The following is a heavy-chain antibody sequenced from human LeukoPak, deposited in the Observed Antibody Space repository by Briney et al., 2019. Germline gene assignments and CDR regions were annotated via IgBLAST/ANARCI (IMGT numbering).Heavy chain of an antibody. CDR1: GYTFTSYD. J-gene: IGHJ6*02. V-gene: IGHV1-8*01. Sequence: ASVKVSCKASGYTFTSYDINWVRQATGQGLEWMGWMNPNSGNTGYAQKFQGRVTMTRSTSISTAYMELSSLRSEDTAVYYCARQRGYSYAHTYGMEVWGQGTTVTVSS. CDR3: ARQRGYSYAHTYGMEV. D-gene: IGHD5-18*01. CDR2: MNPNSGNT.